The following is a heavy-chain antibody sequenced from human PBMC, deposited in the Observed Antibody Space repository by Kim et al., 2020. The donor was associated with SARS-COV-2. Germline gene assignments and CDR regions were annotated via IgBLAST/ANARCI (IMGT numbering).Heavy chain of an antibody. CDR3: AKDPSGWNDHFDY. V-gene: IGHV3-23*01. Sequence: YADSVKGRFTISRDNSKNTLYLQMNSLRAEDTAVYYCAKDPSGWNDHFDYWGQGTLVTVSS. J-gene: IGHJ4*02. D-gene: IGHD1-1*01.